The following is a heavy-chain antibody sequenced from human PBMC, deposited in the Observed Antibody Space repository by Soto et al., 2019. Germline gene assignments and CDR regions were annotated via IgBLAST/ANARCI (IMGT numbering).Heavy chain of an antibody. CDR3: AKDGGAPDYDFWSGVIYYCDS. D-gene: IGHD3-3*01. V-gene: IGHV3-30*18. J-gene: IGHJ4*02. Sequence: PAGSLTLSCAVSDFSFSSYGMHWVREGPGQGMEWEAVISYDGSNKYYADSVQGRFTISRDNSTNTLYLQIHSPRAEDQAAYYYAKDGGAPDYDFWSGVIYYCDSLGQGTLGTVSS. CDR2: ISYDGSNK. CDR1: DFSFSSYG.